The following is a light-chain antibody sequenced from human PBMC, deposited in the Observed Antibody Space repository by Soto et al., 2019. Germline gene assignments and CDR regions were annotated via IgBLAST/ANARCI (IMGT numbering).Light chain of an antibody. CDR1: QSVSSH. CDR2: DAS. V-gene: IGKV3-15*01. Sequence: EIVMTQSPATLSVSPWEGATVSCRASQSVSSHLAWYQHKPGQAPRLLFYDASTRATGIPARFSGSGSGTEFTLTISSLQPDDFATYYCQQYNSYSWTFGQGTKVDIK. J-gene: IGKJ1*01. CDR3: QQYNSYSWT.